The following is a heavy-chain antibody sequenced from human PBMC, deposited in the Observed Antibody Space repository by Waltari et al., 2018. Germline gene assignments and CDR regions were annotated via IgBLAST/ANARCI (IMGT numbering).Heavy chain of an antibody. CDR1: EFTLRPYS. V-gene: IGHV3-30*04. J-gene: IGHJ6*02. CDR3: ARDYCDRTNCHGMDV. D-gene: IGHD3-22*01. Sequence: QVQLVASGGGVVQPGGCLRLYCAALEFTLRPYSMRWVRQAPGKGLEWGAVISYNERNIYYVDSVKGRFTISRDNSKNMLYLQMNSLRAEDTAVYYCARDYCDRTNCHGMDVWGQGTTVTVSS. CDR2: ISYNERNI.